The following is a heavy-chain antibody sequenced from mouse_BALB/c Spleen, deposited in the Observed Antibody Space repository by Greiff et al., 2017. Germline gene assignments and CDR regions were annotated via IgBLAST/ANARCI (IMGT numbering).Heavy chain of an antibody. Sequence: VQLQQSGPELVRPGVSVKISCKGSSYTFTDYAMHWVKQSHAKSLEWIGVISTYYGNTNYNQKFKGKATMTVDKSSSTAYMELARLTSEDSAVYYCARSTTATGAMDYWGQGTSVTVSS. V-gene: IGHV1-67*01. CDR2: ISTYYGNT. D-gene: IGHD1-2*01. CDR3: ARSTTATGAMDY. CDR1: SYTFTDYA. J-gene: IGHJ4*01.